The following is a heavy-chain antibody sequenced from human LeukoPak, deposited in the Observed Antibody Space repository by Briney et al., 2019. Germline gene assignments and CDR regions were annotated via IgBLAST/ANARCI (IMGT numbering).Heavy chain of an antibody. Sequence: PGGSLRLSCAASGFTFINYWMYWVRQTPGKGLMWVSRMNSDGSSANYADSVKGRFTISRDNAKNTLYLEMNSLRADDTAVYYCARAGEYRFDYWGPGTLVIVSS. CDR1: GFTFINYW. V-gene: IGHV3-74*01. CDR2: MNSDGSSA. CDR3: ARAGEYRFDY. D-gene: IGHD6-6*01. J-gene: IGHJ4*02.